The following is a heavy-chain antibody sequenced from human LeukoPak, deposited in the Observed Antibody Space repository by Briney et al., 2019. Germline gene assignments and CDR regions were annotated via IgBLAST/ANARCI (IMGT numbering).Heavy chain of an antibody. V-gene: IGHV3-21*01. CDR2: ISGSRSYI. J-gene: IGHJ4*02. Sequence: GGSLRPSCAASGFIFNSYNMNWVRQAPGKGLEWVSSISGSRSYIYYADSVKGRFTISRDNAKTSLYLQMNSLRAEDTAVYYCARDPGDFALDWGQGTLVSVSS. D-gene: IGHD7-27*01. CDR1: GFIFNSYN. CDR3: ARDPGDFALD.